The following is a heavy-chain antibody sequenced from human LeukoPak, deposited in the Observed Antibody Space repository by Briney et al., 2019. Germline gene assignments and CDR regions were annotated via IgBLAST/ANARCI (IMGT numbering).Heavy chain of an antibody. J-gene: IGHJ4*02. Sequence: SETLSLTCTVSGGSISTCYWSWLRQPPGKGLEWIGYVYYSGITDYNPSLKSRVTISVDTSKSQFSLKLSSVTAADTAVYYCARHLTSGDYFDYWGQGTLVTVSS. CDR2: VYYSGIT. CDR3: ARHLTSGDYFDY. V-gene: IGHV4-59*08. D-gene: IGHD4-17*01. CDR1: GGSISTCY.